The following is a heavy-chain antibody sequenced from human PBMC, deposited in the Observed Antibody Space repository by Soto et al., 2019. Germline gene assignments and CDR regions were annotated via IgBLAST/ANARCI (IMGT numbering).Heavy chain of an antibody. J-gene: IGHJ4*02. V-gene: IGHV3-30*18. CDR3: AKAVAGDDYFDY. CDR1: GFTFSSYG. D-gene: IGHD6-19*01. Sequence: GSLRLSCAASGFTFSSYGMHWVRQAPGKGLEWVAVISYDGSNKYYADSVKGRFTISRDNSKNTLYLQMNSLRAEDTAVYYCAKAVAGDDYFDYWGQGTLVTVS. CDR2: ISYDGSNK.